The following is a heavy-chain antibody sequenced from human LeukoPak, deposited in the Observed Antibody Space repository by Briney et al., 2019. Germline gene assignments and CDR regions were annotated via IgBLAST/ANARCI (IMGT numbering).Heavy chain of an antibody. D-gene: IGHD1-26*01. V-gene: IGHV4-4*07. Sequence: SETLSLTCTVSGGSITSFYWNWIRQPAGKGLGWIGRIDTSGSTNYNPSLKSRVTMSVDTSKNQFSLRLSSVTAADTAVYYCARGQWELLRYNYIDVWGKGTTVTVSS. CDR1: GGSITSFY. CDR2: IDTSGST. J-gene: IGHJ6*03. CDR3: ARGQWELLRYNYIDV.